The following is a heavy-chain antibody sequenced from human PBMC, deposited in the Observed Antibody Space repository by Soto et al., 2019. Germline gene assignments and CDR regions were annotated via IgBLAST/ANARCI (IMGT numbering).Heavy chain of an antibody. J-gene: IGHJ3*02. V-gene: IGHV4-30-4*01. CDR1: GGSISSGDYY. D-gene: IGHD3-10*01. CDR3: ARDPGYGSGSRDAFDI. CDR2: IYYSGST. Sequence: SETLSLTCTVSGGSISSGDYYWSWIRQPPGKGLEWIGYIYYSGSTYYNPSLKSRVTISVDTSKNQFSLKLSSVTAADTAVYYCARDPGYGSGSRDAFDIWGQGTMVTVSS.